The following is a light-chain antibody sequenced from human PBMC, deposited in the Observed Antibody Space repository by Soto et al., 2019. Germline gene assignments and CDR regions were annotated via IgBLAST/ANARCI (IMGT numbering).Light chain of an antibody. CDR1: QGITNS. CDR3: QKYNSATFT. Sequence: DIQMTQSPSSLSASVGDTVTITCRASQGITNSLAWYQQKPGKVPNRLIYAASTLQSGVPSRFSGSGSGTDFTLTISSLQPEDVATYYWQKYNSATFTFGPGTKVDIK. CDR2: AAS. J-gene: IGKJ3*01. V-gene: IGKV1-27*01.